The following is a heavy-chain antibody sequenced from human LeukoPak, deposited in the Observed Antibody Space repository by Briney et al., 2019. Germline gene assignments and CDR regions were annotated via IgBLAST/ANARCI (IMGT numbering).Heavy chain of an antibody. CDR1: GFTFSSYA. V-gene: IGHV3-23*01. D-gene: IGHD4-17*01. CDR3: ATQRETVTTSLGAYYYYGMDV. J-gene: IGHJ6*02. Sequence: GGSLRLSCAASGFTFSSYAMRWVRQAPGKGLEWVSAISGSGGSTYYADSVKGRFTISRDNSKNTLYLQMNSLRAEDTAVYYCATQRETVTTSLGAYYYYGMDVWGQGTTVTVSS. CDR2: ISGSGGST.